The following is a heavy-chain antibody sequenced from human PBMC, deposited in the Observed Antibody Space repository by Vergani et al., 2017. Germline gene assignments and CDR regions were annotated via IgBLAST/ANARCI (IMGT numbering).Heavy chain of an antibody. CDR1: GFTFDDYA. CDR2: ISWNSGSI. D-gene: IGHD3-10*01. V-gene: IGHV3-9*01. J-gene: IGHJ4*02. Sequence: EVQLVESGGGLVQPGRSLRLSCAASGFTFDDYAMHWVRQAPGKGLEWVSGISWNSGSIGYADSVKGRFTISRDNAKNSLYLQMNSLRAEDTAVYYCASDIMAPYYFDYWGQGTLVTVSS. CDR3: ASDIMAPYYFDY.